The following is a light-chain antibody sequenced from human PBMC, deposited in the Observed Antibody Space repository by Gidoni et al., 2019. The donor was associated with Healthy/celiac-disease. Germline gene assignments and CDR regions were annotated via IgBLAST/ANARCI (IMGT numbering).Light chain of an antibody. CDR3: QQYNSYSPWT. Sequence: DIQMTQSPSTLSASVGDRVTITCRASPSISRWLAWYQQTPGKAPKLLIYDASSLESGVPSRLSGSGSGTEFTLTISSLQPDDFSTYYCQQYNSYSPWTFGQGTRVEIK. J-gene: IGKJ1*01. V-gene: IGKV1-5*01. CDR1: PSISRW. CDR2: DAS.